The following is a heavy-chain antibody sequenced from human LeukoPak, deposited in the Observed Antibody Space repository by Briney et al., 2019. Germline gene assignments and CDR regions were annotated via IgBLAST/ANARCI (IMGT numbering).Heavy chain of an antibody. Sequence: PGGSLRLSCAATGFTVSSNYMSWVRQAPGKGLEWVSVIYSGGSTYYADSVKGRFTISRDNSKNTLYLQMNSLRAEDTAVYYCARATVVTNAFDIWGQGTMVTVSS. V-gene: IGHV3-53*01. CDR2: IYSGGST. CDR3: ARATVVTNAFDI. CDR1: GFTVSSNY. D-gene: IGHD4-23*01. J-gene: IGHJ3*02.